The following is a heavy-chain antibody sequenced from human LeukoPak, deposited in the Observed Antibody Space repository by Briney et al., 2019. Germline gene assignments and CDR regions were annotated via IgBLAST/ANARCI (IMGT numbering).Heavy chain of an antibody. Sequence: SETLSLTCTVSGGSISSYYWSWIRQPPGKGLEWIGYIYYSGSTNYNPSLKSRVTISVDTSKNQFSLKLSSVTAADTAVYYCARHYDILTGYYIMGAFDIWGQGTMVTVSS. J-gene: IGHJ3*02. CDR3: ARHYDILTGYYIMGAFDI. D-gene: IGHD3-9*01. CDR2: IYYSGST. V-gene: IGHV4-59*08. CDR1: GGSISSYY.